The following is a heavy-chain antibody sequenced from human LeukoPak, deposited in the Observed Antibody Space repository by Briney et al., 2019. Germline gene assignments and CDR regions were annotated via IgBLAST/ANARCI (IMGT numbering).Heavy chain of an antibody. D-gene: IGHD6-6*01. CDR3: ARQGASMEDFDY. Sequence: KTSETLSLTCTVSGGSISSSSYYWGWIRQPPGKGLEWIGSIYYSGSTYYNPSLKSRVTISVDTSKNQFSLKLSSVTAADTAVYYCARQGASMEDFDYWGQGTLVTVSS. CDR1: GGSISSSSYY. CDR2: IYYSGST. J-gene: IGHJ4*02. V-gene: IGHV4-39*07.